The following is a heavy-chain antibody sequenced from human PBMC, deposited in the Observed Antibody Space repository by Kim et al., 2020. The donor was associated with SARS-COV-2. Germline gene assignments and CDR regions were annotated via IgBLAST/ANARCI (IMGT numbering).Heavy chain of an antibody. D-gene: IGHD4-17*01. J-gene: IGHJ4*02. CDR3: ARQITATMGVDY. CDR2: IKQDGSAE. Sequence: GGSLRLSCAASGFIFSTFWMSWVRQAPGKGLEWVANIKQDGSAEYYVDSVRGRFTISRDNAKSSLYLQMNRLRAEDTAVYYCARQITATMGVDYWGQGTLVTVSS. V-gene: IGHV3-7*03. CDR1: GFIFSTFW.